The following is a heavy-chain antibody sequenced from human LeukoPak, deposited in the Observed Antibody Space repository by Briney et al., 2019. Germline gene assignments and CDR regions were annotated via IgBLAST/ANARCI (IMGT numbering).Heavy chain of an antibody. CDR3: ARGGYSSSQYYFDY. Sequence: SGTLPLTCAVSGYSISSGYYWGWIRQPPGKGLEWIGSIYHSGSTYYNPSLKSRVTISVDTSKNQSSLKLSSVTAADTAVYYCARGGYSSSQYYFDYWGQGTLVTVSS. CDR1: GYSISSGYY. J-gene: IGHJ4*02. D-gene: IGHD6-13*01. CDR2: IYHSGST. V-gene: IGHV4-38-2*01.